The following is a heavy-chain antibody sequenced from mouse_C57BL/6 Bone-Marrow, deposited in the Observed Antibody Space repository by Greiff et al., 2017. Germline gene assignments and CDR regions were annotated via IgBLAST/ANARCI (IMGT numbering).Heavy chain of an antibody. CDR2: IDPENGDT. V-gene: IGHV14-4*01. Sequence: LVESGAELVRPGASVKLSCTASGFNIKDDYMHWVKQRPEQGLEWIGWIDPENGDTEYASKFQGKATITADTSSNTAYLQLSSLTSEDTAVYYCSGTLFAYWGQGTLVTVSA. J-gene: IGHJ3*01. D-gene: IGHD1-1*01. CDR3: SGTLFAY. CDR1: GFNIKDDY.